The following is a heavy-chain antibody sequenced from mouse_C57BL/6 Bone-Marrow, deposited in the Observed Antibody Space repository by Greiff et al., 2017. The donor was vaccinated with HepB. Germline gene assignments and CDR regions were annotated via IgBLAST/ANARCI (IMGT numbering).Heavy chain of an antibody. J-gene: IGHJ3*01. CDR1: GYTFTDYE. CDR2: IDPETGGT. Sequence: VQLQQSGAELVRPGASVTLSCKASGYTFTDYEMHWVKQTPVHGLEWIGAIDPETGGTAYNQKFKGKAILTADKSSSTAYMELRSLTSEDSAVYYCTRGRLPGRAYWGQGTLVTVSA. D-gene: IGHD4-1*01. V-gene: IGHV1-15*01. CDR3: TRGRLPGRAY.